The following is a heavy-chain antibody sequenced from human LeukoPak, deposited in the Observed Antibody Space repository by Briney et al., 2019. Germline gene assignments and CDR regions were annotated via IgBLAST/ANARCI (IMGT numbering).Heavy chain of an antibody. CDR1: GFTFSMSW. V-gene: IGHV3-7*04. Sequence: PGGSLRLSCAASGFTFSMSWMTWVRQAPGKGLQWVAKINQDGSEKFYVDSVKGRFTISRDNSKNSLYLQMDSLRAEDTAVYYCARGEFYYDFWGQGTPVTVSS. CDR3: ARGEFYYDF. CDR2: INQDGSEK. D-gene: IGHD3-22*01. J-gene: IGHJ4*02.